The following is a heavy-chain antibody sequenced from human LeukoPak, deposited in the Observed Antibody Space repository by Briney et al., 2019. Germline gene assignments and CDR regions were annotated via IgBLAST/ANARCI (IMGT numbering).Heavy chain of an antibody. J-gene: IGHJ5*02. V-gene: IGHV1-18*01. CDR3: AREGGYCSGGSCYLDTWFDP. CDR1: GYTFTSYG. Sequence: ASVKVSCKASGYTFTSYGISWVRQAPGQGLGWMGWISAYNGNTNYAQKLQGRVTMTTDTSTSTAYMELRSLRSDDTAVYYCAREGGYCSGGSCYLDTWFDPWGQGTLVTVSS. D-gene: IGHD2-15*01. CDR2: ISAYNGNT.